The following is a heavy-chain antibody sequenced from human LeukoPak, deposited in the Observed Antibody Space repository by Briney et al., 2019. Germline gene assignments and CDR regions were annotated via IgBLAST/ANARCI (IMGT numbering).Heavy chain of an antibody. CDR3: ARLITMVRGSYAFDI. CDR2: IYTSGST. D-gene: IGHD3-10*01. Sequence: PLQTLSLTCTVSGGSISSGSFYWSWIRQPAGKGLEWIGRIYTSGSTNYNPSLKSRVTISVDTSNNQFSLKLSSVTAADTAVYYCARLITMVRGSYAFDIWGHGTMVTVSS. J-gene: IGHJ3*02. CDR1: GGSISSGSFY. V-gene: IGHV4-61*02.